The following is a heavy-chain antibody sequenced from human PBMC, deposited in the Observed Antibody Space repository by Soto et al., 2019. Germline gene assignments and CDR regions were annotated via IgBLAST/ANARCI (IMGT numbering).Heavy chain of an antibody. CDR3: ARDRGYCTNGVCYHYYYGMDV. CDR2: IYSGGST. CDR1: GFTVSSNY. Sequence: EVQLVESGGGLIQPGGSLRLSCAASGFTVSSNYMSWVRQAPGKGLEWVSVIYSGGSTYYADSVKGRFTISRDNYKNKLYLQMNSLRAEDTAVYYCARDRGYCTNGVCYHYYYGMDVWGQGTTVTVYS. V-gene: IGHV3-53*01. J-gene: IGHJ6*02. D-gene: IGHD2-8*01.